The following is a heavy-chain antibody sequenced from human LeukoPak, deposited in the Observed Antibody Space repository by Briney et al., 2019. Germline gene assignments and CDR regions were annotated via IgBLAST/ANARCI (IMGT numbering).Heavy chain of an antibody. V-gene: IGHV4-4*07. CDR3: ARVLRSSGSYYDYYYYMDV. D-gene: IGHD3-10*01. Sequence: SETLSLTCTVSGGSISSYYWSWIRQPAGKGLEWIGRIYTSGSTDYNPSLKSRVTMSVDTSNNQFSLKLSSVTAADTAVYYCARVLRSSGSYYDYYYYMDVWGKGTTVTVSS. CDR2: IYTSGST. CDR1: GGSISSYY. J-gene: IGHJ6*03.